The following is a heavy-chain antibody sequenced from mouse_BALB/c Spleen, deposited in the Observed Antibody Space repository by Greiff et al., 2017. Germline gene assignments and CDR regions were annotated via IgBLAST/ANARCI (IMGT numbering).Heavy chain of an antibody. CDR3: TRTGRYYAMDY. V-gene: IGHV6-6*02. J-gene: IGHJ4*01. Sequence: EVQGVESRGGLVQPGGSMKLSCVASGFTFSNYWMNWVRQSPEKGLEWVAEIRLKSNNYATHYAESVKGRFTISRDDSKSSVYLQMNNLRAEDTGIYYCTRTGRYYAMDYWGQGTSVTVSS. CDR1: GFTFSNYW. CDR2: IRLKSNNYAT.